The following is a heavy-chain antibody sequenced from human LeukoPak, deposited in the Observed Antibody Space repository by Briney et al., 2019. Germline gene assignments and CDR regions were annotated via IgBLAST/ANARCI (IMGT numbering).Heavy chain of an antibody. CDR1: GGSISSSSYY. CDR2: IYYSGST. Sequence: SETLSLTCTVSGGSISSSSYYWGWIRQPPGKGLEWIGSIYYSGSTYHNPSLKSRVTISVDTSKNQFSLKLSSVTAADTAVYYRAREADGGSGVVVVAAAWYYFDYWGQGTLVTVSS. V-gene: IGHV4-39*02. CDR3: AREADGGSGVVVVAAAWYYFDY. J-gene: IGHJ4*02. D-gene: IGHD2-15*01.